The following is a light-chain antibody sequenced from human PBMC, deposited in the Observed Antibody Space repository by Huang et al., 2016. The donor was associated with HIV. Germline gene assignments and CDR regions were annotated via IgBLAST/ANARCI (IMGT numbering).Light chain of an antibody. Sequence: DIQMTQAPSSLSAPVGDRVIITCRASQIINRYLSWYQQMSGRAPKLLISGASTLQGGVSPRFSGSGSGTDFTLTIRDVQPEDSATYFCQQSYNIPRTFGQGTLLEI. CDR3: QQSYNIPRT. CDR1: QIINRY. V-gene: IGKV1-39*01. J-gene: IGKJ2*01. CDR2: GAS.